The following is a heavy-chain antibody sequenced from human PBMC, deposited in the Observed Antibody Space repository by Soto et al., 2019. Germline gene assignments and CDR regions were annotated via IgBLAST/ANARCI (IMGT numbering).Heavy chain of an antibody. CDR3: ARDWWVVDRSMYRNLLDP. D-gene: IGHD5-18*01. CDR1: GYTFTSYG. J-gene: IGHJ5*02. V-gene: IGHV1-18*01. CDR2: ISAYNGNT. Sequence: XSVKVCCKASGYTFTSYGISWVRQAPGQGLEWMGWISAYNGNTNYAQKLQGRVTMSTETSTSAVYMELRSLRSDDTAIYYCARDWWVVDRSMYRNLLDPWGQGTLVTVSS.